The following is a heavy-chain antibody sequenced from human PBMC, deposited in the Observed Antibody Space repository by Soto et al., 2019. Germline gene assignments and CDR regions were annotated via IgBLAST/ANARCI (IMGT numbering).Heavy chain of an antibody. CDR2: ISYDGSNK. V-gene: IGHV3-30-3*01. J-gene: IGHJ4*02. Sequence: SLKLSCATAGCTLSRYAMHWVRQAPGKGLEWVAVISYDGSNKYYADSVKGRFTISRDNSKNTLYLQMNSLRAEDTAVYYCARKETVDYGHWDYWGQGTLVTVSS. CDR3: ARKETVDYGHWDY. CDR1: GCTLSRYA. D-gene: IGHD3-10*01.